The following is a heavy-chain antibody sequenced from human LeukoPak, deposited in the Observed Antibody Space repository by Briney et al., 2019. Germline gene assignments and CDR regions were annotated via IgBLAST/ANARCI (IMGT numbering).Heavy chain of an antibody. V-gene: IGHV4-4*02. D-gene: IGHD3-10*01. CDR1: GGSIRSTNW. J-gene: IGHJ4*02. Sequence: SETLSLPCGVSGGSIRSTNWWGWVRQPPGQGLEWIGEISLSGLTNYNPSLKSRVTISVDTSKNQFSLKLSSVTAADTAVYYCAREKVRRVSPVDYWGQGTLVTVSS. CDR2: ISLSGLT. CDR3: AREKVRRVSPVDY.